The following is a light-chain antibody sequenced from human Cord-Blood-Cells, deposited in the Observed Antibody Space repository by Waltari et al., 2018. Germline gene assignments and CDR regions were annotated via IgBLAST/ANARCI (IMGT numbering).Light chain of an antibody. Sequence: QSALTQPASVSGSPGQSITISCTGTSSDVGGHNYVSWYQQHPGKAPKLMIYDVSNRPPGVSNRFSGSNSGNTASLTISGLQAEDEADYYCSSYTSSSTWVFGGGTKLTVL. J-gene: IGLJ3*02. CDR1: SSDVGGHNY. CDR3: SSYTSSSTWV. V-gene: IGLV2-14*01. CDR2: DVS.